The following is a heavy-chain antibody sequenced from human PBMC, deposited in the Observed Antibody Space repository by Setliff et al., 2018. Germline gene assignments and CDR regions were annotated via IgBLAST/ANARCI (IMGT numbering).Heavy chain of an antibody. CDR2: ISAYNGNT. J-gene: IGHJ4*02. CDR3: ATGGYSGYDYVY. Sequence: ASVKVSCKASGYTFTSYGISWVRQAPGQGLEWMGWISAYNGNTNYARKLQGRVTMTTDTSTSTAYMELSSLRSEDTAVYYCATGGYSGYDYVYWGQGTLVTVSS. D-gene: IGHD5-12*01. CDR1: GYTFTSYG. V-gene: IGHV1-18*01.